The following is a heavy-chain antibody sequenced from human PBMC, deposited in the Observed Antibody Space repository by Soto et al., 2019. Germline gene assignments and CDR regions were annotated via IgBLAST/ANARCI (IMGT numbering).Heavy chain of an antibody. Sequence: PSAPLSATWTFSDGYISCLCWNLILQPPKKGLEWIGDIYYGGGTNYNPSLKSRVTLSVDTSKNQFSLKLSSVTAADTAVYYCASQYYYDSSGSQTLDYWGQGTQVTVSS. D-gene: IGHD3-22*01. CDR3: ASQYYYDSSGSQTLDY. J-gene: IGHJ4*02. V-gene: IGHV4-59*11. CDR1: DGYISCLC. CDR2: IYYGGGT.